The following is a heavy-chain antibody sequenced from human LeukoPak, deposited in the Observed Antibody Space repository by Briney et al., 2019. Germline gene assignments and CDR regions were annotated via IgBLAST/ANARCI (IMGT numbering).Heavy chain of an antibody. V-gene: IGHV4-59*06. CDR2: IYYSGST. CDR1: GGSVSSYY. Sequence: PSETLSLTCTVSGGSVSSYYWSWIRQPPGKGLDWIGYIYYSGSTYYNPSLKSRVTISVDTSKNQFSLNLSSVTAADTAVYYCTRDRGAAAGIFDYWGQGTLVTVSS. J-gene: IGHJ4*02. CDR3: TRDRGAAAGIFDY. D-gene: IGHD6-13*01.